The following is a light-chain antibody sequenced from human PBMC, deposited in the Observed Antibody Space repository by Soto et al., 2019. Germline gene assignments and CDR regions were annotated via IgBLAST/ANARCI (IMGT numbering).Light chain of an antibody. CDR3: QQSYGSPT. J-gene: IGKJ4*01. Sequence: QMTQSPSSLSASVGDRVTITCRPSHSVGTSLNWYQQTPGKAPRLLIFGASGLQSGVPTRFSGSGSGTDFTLTISSLQPEDFATYFCQQSYGSPTFGGGTRVEIK. V-gene: IGKV1-39*01. CDR2: GAS. CDR1: HSVGTS.